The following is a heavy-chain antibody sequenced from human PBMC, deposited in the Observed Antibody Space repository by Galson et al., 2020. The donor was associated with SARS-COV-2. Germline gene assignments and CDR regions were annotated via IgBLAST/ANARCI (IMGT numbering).Heavy chain of an antibody. CDR3: TRGDTVTTSGNWFDP. CDR2: VHHSGST. D-gene: IGHD4-4*01. J-gene: IGHJ5*02. V-gene: IGHV4-4*02. CDR1: GDSISTHKW. Sequence: SETLSLTCAVSGDSISTHKWWSWVRQSPGKGLEWIGEVHHSGSTNYDPSLKSRVTISLDKSNNQFSLNLRSVTAADTAVYYCTRGDTVTTSGNWFDPWGQGTLGTVSS.